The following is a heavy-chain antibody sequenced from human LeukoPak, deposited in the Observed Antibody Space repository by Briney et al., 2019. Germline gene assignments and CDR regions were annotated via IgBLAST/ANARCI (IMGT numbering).Heavy chain of an antibody. CDR1: GYTFTGYY. CDR3: ARDSNRRQVCSSTSCYILDDY. CDR2: INPNSGGT. V-gene: IGHV1-2*02. Sequence: ASAKVSCKASGYTFTGYYMHWVRQAPGQGLEWMGWINPNSGGTNYAQKFQGRVTMTRDTSISTAYMELSRLRSDDTAVYYCARDSNRRQVCSSTSCYILDDYWGQGTLVTVSS. J-gene: IGHJ4*02. D-gene: IGHD2-2*02.